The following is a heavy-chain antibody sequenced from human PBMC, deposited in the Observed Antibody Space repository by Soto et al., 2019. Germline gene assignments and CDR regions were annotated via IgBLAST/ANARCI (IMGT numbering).Heavy chain of an antibody. CDR3: ARDLNLGLAAG. CDR2: ISAYNGNK. CDR1: VYTFTSYG. J-gene: IGHJ4*02. D-gene: IGHD6-13*01. Sequence: QVQLVQSGAEVKKPGASVKVSCKASVYTFTSYGISWVRQAPGQGLEWMGWISAYNGNKKYAQKFQGRVTMTTDTSTSTAYMELRSLRSDDTAVSYCARDLNLGLAAGWGQGTLVTVSS. V-gene: IGHV1-18*01.